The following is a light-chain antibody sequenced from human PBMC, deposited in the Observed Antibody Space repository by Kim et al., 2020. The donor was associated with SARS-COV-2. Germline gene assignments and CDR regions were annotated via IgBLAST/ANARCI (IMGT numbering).Light chain of an antibody. CDR2: AAS. V-gene: IGKV3-15*01. J-gene: IGKJ4*01. CDR3: QQYDSWPLT. CDR1: QKVRNN. Sequence: DKVLTQFPATLSVSPGERATLSCRASQKVRNNVAWYQQKPGQAPRLLIHAASTRATGVPVRFTGSGSGTDFALSITSVQSEDFAIYICQQYDSWPLTFGEGTKVDIK.